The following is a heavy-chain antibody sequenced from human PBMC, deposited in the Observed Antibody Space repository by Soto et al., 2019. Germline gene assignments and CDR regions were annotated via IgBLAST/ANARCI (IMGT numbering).Heavy chain of an antibody. V-gene: IGHV3-30*18. J-gene: IGHJ6*02. CDR1: GFTVSTYG. CDR2: ISYDGYLK. Sequence: PRGSLRLSCAASGFTVSTYGMQWVRQAPGKGLEWVAVISYDGYLKYYVDAVKGRFTVARDNSKNTLFLEMNSLRVEDTAVYFCAKDFKVSGSHYGTLNYYYGMDVWGQGTTVTVSS. CDR3: AKDFKVSGSHYGTLNYYYGMDV. D-gene: IGHD3-10*01.